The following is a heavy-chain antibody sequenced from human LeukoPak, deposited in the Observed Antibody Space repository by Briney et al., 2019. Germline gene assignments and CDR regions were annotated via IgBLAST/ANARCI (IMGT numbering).Heavy chain of an antibody. D-gene: IGHD6-6*01. CDR1: GGSISSYY. CDR2: IYYSGST. V-gene: IGHV4-59*01. J-gene: IGHJ6*03. CDR3: ARSRARQNYYYYMDV. Sequence: SETLSLTCTVSGGSISSYYWSWSRQPPGKGLGWIGYIYYSGSTNYNPSLKSRVTISVDTSKNQFSLKLSSVTAADTAVYYCARSRARQNYYYYMDVWGKGTTVTVSS.